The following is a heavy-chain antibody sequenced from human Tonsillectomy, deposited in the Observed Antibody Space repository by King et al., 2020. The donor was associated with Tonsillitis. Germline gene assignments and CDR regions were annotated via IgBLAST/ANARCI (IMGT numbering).Heavy chain of an antibody. V-gene: IGHV4-4*07. Sequence: VQLQESGPGLVKPSETLSLTCTVSGGSISSYYWSWIRQPAGKGLEWIGRIYTSGSTNYNPSLKSRVTMSVDTSKNQFSLKLSSVTAADTAVYYCARGAPTAIVVPASYYMDVWGKGTTVTVSS. CDR3: ARGAPTAIVVPASYYMDV. CDR2: IYTSGST. J-gene: IGHJ6*03. D-gene: IGHD2-2*01. CDR1: GGSISSYY.